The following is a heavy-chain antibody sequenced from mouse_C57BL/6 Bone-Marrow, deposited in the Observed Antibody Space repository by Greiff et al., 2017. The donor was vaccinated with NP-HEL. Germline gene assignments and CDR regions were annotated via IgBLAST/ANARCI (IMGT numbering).Heavy chain of an antibody. CDR1: GFTFSSYA. V-gene: IGHV5-9-1*02. D-gene: IGHD1-1*01. Sequence: DVMLVESGEGLVKPGGSLKLSCAASGFTFSSYAMSWVRQTPEKRLEWVAYISSGGDYIYYADTVKGRFTISRDNARNTLYLQMSSLKSEDTAMYYCTRGTTVVGYYYAMDYWGQGTSVTVSS. CDR2: ISSGGDYI. J-gene: IGHJ4*01. CDR3: TRGTTVVGYYYAMDY.